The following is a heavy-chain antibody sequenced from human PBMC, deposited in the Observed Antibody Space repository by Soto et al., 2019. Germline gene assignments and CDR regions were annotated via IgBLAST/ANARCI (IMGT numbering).Heavy chain of an antibody. Sequence: EVQLVESGGGLVQPGGSLRLSCAASGFTFSSYWMHWVRQAPGKGLVWVSRINSDGSSTSYADSVKGRFTISRDNAKNTVYLQMNSLRAEDTAVYYCARDERITMVRGVTTAYYYYGMDVWGQGTTVTVSS. CDR1: GFTFSSYW. CDR3: ARDERITMVRGVTTAYYYYGMDV. J-gene: IGHJ6*02. V-gene: IGHV3-74*01. CDR2: INSDGSST. D-gene: IGHD3-10*01.